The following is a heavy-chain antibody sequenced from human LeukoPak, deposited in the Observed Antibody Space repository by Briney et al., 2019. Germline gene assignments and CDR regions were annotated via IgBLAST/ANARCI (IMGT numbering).Heavy chain of an antibody. CDR1: GFTFNTYG. D-gene: IGHD6-19*01. Sequence: GGSLRLSCAAPGFTFNTYGIHWVRQAPGKGLEWVAFIQYDGSIKYYGDSVKGRFTISRDNSKNTLYLQMNSLRTEDTAVYYCTRDSGSGWYEAHFDPWGQGTLVTVSS. J-gene: IGHJ5*02. CDR3: TRDSGSGWYEAHFDP. CDR2: IQYDGSIK. V-gene: IGHV3-30*02.